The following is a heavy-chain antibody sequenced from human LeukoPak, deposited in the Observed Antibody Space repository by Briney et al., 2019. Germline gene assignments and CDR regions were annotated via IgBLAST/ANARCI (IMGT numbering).Heavy chain of an antibody. D-gene: IGHD6-13*01. CDR3: ARDPTRYSSSWGGGHWFDP. CDR2: IYYSGST. Sequence: PSETLSLTCTVSGGSISSYYWSWIRQPPGKGLEWIGYIYYSGSTNYNPSLKSRVTISVDTSKNQFSLKLSSVTAADTAVYYCARDPTRYSSSWGGGHWFDPWGQGTLVTVSS. V-gene: IGHV4-59*01. CDR1: GGSISSYY. J-gene: IGHJ5*02.